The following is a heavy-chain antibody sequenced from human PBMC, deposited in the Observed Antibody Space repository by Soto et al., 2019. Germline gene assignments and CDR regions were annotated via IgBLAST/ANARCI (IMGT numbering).Heavy chain of an antibody. V-gene: IGHV4-30-4*01. CDR1: GGSISSGDYY. J-gene: IGHJ6*02. D-gene: IGHD3-16*02. CDR3: ARVSDDGHDGRDV. CDR2: IYYSEST. Sequence: SETLSLTCTVSGGSISSGDYYWSWLRQPPGKGLEWIGYIYYSESTYYNPSLKSRVTISVDTSKNQFSLKLSSVTAADTAVYYCARVSDDGHDGRDVWGQGTTVTVSS.